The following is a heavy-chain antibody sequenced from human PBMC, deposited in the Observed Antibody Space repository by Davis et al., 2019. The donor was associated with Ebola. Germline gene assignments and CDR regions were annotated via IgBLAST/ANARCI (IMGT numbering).Heavy chain of an antibody. CDR1: GFTFSNAW. J-gene: IGHJ6*02. Sequence: GGSLRLSCAASGFTFSNAWMSWVRQAPGKGLEWVGRIKSKTDGGTTDYAATVNGKFTISRDDSKNTLYLQMNSLKTEDTAVYYCTTTLGYCSSTSCLYYYYYGMDVWGQGTTVTVSS. D-gene: IGHD2-2*01. CDR3: TTTLGYCSSTSCLYYYYYGMDV. V-gene: IGHV3-15*01. CDR2: IKSKTDGGTT.